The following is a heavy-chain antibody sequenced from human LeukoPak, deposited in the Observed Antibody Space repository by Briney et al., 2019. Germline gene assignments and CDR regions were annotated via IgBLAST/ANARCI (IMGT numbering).Heavy chain of an antibody. D-gene: IGHD1-26*01. Sequence: SVRVSCKASGGTFSSYAISWVRQAPGQGLEWMGGIIPIFGTANYAQKFQGRVTITADESTSTAYMELSSLRSEDTAVYYCASGPGTPKGIDYWGQGTLVTVSS. CDR1: GGTFSSYA. J-gene: IGHJ4*02. CDR3: ASGPGTPKGIDY. CDR2: IIPIFGTA. V-gene: IGHV1-69*13.